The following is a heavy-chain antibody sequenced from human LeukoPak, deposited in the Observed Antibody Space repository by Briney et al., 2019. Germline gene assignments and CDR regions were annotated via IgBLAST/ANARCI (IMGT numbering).Heavy chain of an antibody. CDR1: GYTFTSYD. J-gene: IGHJ5*02. D-gene: IGHD3-10*01. CDR2: LTHNWGNT. CDR3: ARESGSGRNWFDP. V-gene: IGHV1-8*01. Sequence: ASVKVSCKASGYTFTSYDINCVRQATGQGLEWMGWLTHNWGNTRYAQKFGGRDTKTRNTSISTAYMELSSLRSEDTAVYYCARESGSGRNWFDPWGQGTLVTVSS.